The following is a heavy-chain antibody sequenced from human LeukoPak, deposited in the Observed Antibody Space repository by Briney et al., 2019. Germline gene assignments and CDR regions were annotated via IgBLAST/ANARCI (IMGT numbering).Heavy chain of an antibody. CDR3: ARPTSSAWYSH. V-gene: IGHV3-48*01. J-gene: IGHJ3*01. CDR1: GFIFSNYD. CDR2: ITGSSRTK. Sequence: GGSLRLSCAASGFIFSNYDMNWVRQAPGKGLEWVSYITGSSRTKSYADSVKGRFTISRDNAENSVYLQVNSLRAEDTAVYYCARPTSSAWYSHWGQGTMDTVSS. D-gene: IGHD6-19*01.